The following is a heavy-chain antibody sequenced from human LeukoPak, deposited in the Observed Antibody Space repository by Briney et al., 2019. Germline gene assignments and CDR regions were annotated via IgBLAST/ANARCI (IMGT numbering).Heavy chain of an antibody. D-gene: IGHD6-19*01. Sequence: PSETLSLTCTVSGGSISSYYWSWIRQPPGKGLEWIGYIYYSGSTNYNPSLKSRVTISVDTSKNQFSLKLSSVTAADTAVYYCARVGGPYSSGQVRLDYWGQGTLVTVSS. CDR2: IYYSGST. CDR1: GGSISSYY. V-gene: IGHV4-59*01. CDR3: ARVGGPYSSGQVRLDY. J-gene: IGHJ4*02.